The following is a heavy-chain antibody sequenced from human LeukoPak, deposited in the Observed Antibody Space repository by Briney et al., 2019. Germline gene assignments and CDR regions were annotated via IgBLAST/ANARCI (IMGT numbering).Heavy chain of an antibody. CDR3: AKDRGGSSELGDAFDV. CDR1: GFTFDDYA. J-gene: IGHJ3*01. V-gene: IGHV3-9*01. CDR2: ISWNSGSI. Sequence: GGSLRLSCAASGFTFDDYAMHWVRQAPGKGLEWVSGISWNSGSIGYADSVKGRFTISRDNAKNSLYLQMNSLRVEDTALYYCAKDRGGSSELGDAFDVWGQGTMVRVSS. D-gene: IGHD1-26*01.